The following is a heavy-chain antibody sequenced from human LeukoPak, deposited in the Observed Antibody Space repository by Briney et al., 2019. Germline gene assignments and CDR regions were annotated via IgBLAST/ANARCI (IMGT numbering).Heavy chain of an antibody. CDR2: FDPEDGET. Sequence: GASVKVSCKVSGYTLTELSMHWVRQAPGKGLEWMGGFDPEDGETIYAQKFQGRVTMTEDTSTDTAYMELSSLRSEDTAVYYCATGGRWLQLLSFDYWGQGTLVTFSS. D-gene: IGHD5-24*01. CDR1: GYTLTELS. CDR3: ATGGRWLQLLSFDY. V-gene: IGHV1-24*01. J-gene: IGHJ4*02.